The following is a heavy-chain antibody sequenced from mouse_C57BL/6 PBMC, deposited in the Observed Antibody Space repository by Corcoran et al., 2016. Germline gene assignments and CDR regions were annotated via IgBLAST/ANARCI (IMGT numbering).Heavy chain of an antibody. J-gene: IGHJ3*01. CDR3: ASRLTGGFAY. Sequence: EVQLQQSGPELVKPGASVKISCKASGYTFTDYYMNWVKQSHGKSLEWIGDINPNNGGTSYNQKFKGKATLTVDKSSSTAYMELRSLTSEDSAVYYCASRLTGGFAYWGQGTLVTVSA. D-gene: IGHD4-1*01. CDR1: GYTFTDYY. V-gene: IGHV1-26*01. CDR2: INPNNGGT.